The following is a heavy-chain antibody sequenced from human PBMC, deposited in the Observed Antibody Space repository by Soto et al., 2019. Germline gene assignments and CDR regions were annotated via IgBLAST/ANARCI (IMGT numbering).Heavy chain of an antibody. CDR2: IIPIFGTA. Sequence: SVKVSCKASGGAFSSYAISWVRQAPGQGLEWMGGIIPIFGTANYAQKFQGRVTITADESTSTAYMELSSLRSEDTAVYYCARRLDAADDYYDSSGYSWFDPWGQGTLVTVSS. V-gene: IGHV1-69*13. CDR1: GGAFSSYA. J-gene: IGHJ5*02. CDR3: ARRLDAADDYYDSSGYSWFDP. D-gene: IGHD3-22*01.